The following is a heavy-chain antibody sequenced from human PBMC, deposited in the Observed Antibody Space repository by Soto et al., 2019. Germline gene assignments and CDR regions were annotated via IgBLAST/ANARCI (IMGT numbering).Heavy chain of an antibody. J-gene: IGHJ6*02. CDR1: GFTFSSYG. D-gene: IGHD3-9*01. V-gene: IGHV3-30*18. Sequence: PGGSLRLSCAASGFTFSSYGMHWVRQAPGKGLEWVAVISYDGSNRYYADSVKGRFTISRDNSKNTLYLQMNSLRAEDTAVYYCAKGRSYYDIFRMDVWGQGTTVTVSS. CDR2: ISYDGSNR. CDR3: AKGRSYYDIFRMDV.